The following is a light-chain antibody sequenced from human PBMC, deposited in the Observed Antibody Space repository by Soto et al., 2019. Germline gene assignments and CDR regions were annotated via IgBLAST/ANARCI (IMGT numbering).Light chain of an antibody. Sequence: QSVLTQPPSVSGAPGQRVTISCTGSSSNIGAGYDVHWYQQLPGTAPKLLIYGNSNRPSGVPDRFSGSKSGTSASLAISGLQSEDEADYYCAGWDDNLNGRVFGTGTKVTVL. V-gene: IGLV1-40*01. CDR2: GNS. CDR3: AGWDDNLNGRV. J-gene: IGLJ1*01. CDR1: SSNIGAGYD.